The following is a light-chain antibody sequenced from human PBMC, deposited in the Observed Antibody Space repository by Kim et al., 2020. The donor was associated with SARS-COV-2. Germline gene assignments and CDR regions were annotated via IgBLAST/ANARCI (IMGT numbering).Light chain of an antibody. CDR2: GTS. CDR1: QSVSAS. CDR3: QQYNNWPLT. J-gene: IGKJ1*01. Sequence: VSPGERATLSCRASQSVSASLAWYQQKPGQAPRLLIYGTSTRATGIPARFSGSGSRTEFTLTISGLQSEDFAVYYCQQYNNWPLTFGQGTKVDIK. V-gene: IGKV3-15*01.